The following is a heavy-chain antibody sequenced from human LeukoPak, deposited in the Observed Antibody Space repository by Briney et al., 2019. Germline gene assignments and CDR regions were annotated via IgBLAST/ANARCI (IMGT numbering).Heavy chain of an antibody. V-gene: IGHV4-39*07. CDR1: GGSISSSSYY. D-gene: IGHD3-16*01. CDR2: IYYSGST. Sequence: SETLSLTCTVSGGSISSSSYYWGWIRQPPGKGLEWIGSIYYSGSTYYNPSLKSRVTISVDTSKNQFSLKLSSVTAADTAVYYCARELRGRRGDYWGQGTLVTVSS. CDR3: ARELRGRRGDY. J-gene: IGHJ4*02.